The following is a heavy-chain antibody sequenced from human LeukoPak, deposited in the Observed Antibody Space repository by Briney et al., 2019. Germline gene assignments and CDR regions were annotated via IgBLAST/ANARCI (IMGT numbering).Heavy chain of an antibody. Sequence: PGGSLRLSCAASGFTFSSYAMHWVRQAPGKGLEWVSAISGSGGSTYYADSVKGRFTISRDNSKNTLYLQMKSLRLEDTAVYYCAKERYYGPGSFYDHWGQGTLVTVSS. CDR3: AKERYYGPGSFYDH. CDR2: ISGSGGST. V-gene: IGHV3-23*01. CDR1: GFTFSSYA. J-gene: IGHJ4*02. D-gene: IGHD3-10*01.